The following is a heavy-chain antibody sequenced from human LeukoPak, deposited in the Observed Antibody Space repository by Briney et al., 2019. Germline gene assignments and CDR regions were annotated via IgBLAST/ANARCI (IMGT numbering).Heavy chain of an antibody. Sequence: EASVKVSCTASGYTFTSYGISWVRQAPGQGLEWMGRINPNNGGTNYAQKFQGRVTMTRDMSMSTAYMELSRLRSVDTAVYYCAGEDNSSGYRPFDIWGQGTMVTVPS. CDR2: INPNNGGT. J-gene: IGHJ3*02. V-gene: IGHV1-2*06. D-gene: IGHD3-22*01. CDR3: AGEDNSSGYRPFDI. CDR1: GYTFTSYG.